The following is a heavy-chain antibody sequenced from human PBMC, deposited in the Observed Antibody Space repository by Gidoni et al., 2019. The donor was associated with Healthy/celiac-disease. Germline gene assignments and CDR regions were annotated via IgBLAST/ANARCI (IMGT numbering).Heavy chain of an antibody. V-gene: IGHV3-49*04. CDR3: TRVSSSLYYYYYGMDV. CDR1: GFTFGDYA. J-gene: IGHJ6*02. CDR2: IRSKAYGGTT. Sequence: EVQLVESGGGLVQPGRSLRLSCTASGFTFGDYAMSWVRQAPGKGLEWVGFIRSKAYGGTTEYAASVKGRFTISRDDSKSIAYLQMNSLKTEDTAVYYCTRVSSSLYYYYYGMDVWGQGTTVTVSS.